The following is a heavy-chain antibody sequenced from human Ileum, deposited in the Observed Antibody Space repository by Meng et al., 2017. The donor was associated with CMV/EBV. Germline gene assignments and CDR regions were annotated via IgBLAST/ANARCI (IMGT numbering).Heavy chain of an antibody. V-gene: IGHV3-72*01. CDR1: GFAFSGHY. CDR3: ARLNGYNFGLDY. CDR2: IRNKANSYIT. J-gene: IGHJ4*02. Sequence: SGFAFSGHYMDWVRQAPGKGLEWVGRIRNKANSYITEYAGSVKDRFTISRDDSKSSFYLQMNSLKTEDTAVYFCARLNGYNFGLDYWGQGTLVTVSS. D-gene: IGHD5-24*01.